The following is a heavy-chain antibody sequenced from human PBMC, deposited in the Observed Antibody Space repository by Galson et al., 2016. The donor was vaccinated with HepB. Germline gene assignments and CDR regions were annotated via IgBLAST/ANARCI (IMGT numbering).Heavy chain of an antibody. CDR3: TSLSYDFWSAYYYCDY. CDR1: GFTFGDYA. Sequence: SLRLSCAASGFTFGDYAMSWFRQAPGKGLEWVGFIRSRRNGATIEYAASVKGRFTISRDDSKSIAYLQMNSLKTEDTAVYYCTSLSYDFWSAYYYCDYWGQGTQVTVSS. J-gene: IGHJ4*02. D-gene: IGHD3-3*01. CDR2: IRSRRNGATI. V-gene: IGHV3-49*03.